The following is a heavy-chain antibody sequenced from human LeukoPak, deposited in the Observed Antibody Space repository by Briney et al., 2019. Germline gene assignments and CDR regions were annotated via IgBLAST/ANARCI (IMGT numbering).Heavy chain of an antibody. D-gene: IGHD3-22*01. V-gene: IGHV4-59*01. CDR3: ARGGWNKFDY. J-gene: IGHJ4*02. CDR1: GGSMNQYY. CDR2: IFYSGTT. Sequence: SETLSLTCTVSGGSMNQYYWSWIRQPPGKGLEWIGFIFYSGTTNYNPSLKSRVTISVDTSKNQFSLKLSSVTAADTAVYYCARGGWNKFDYWGQGTLVTVSS.